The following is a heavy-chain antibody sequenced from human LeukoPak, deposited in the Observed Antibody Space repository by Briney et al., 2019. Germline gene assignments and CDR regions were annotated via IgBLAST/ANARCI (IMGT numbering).Heavy chain of an antibody. D-gene: IGHD6-19*01. CDR1: GYIFTAYY. V-gene: IGHV1-2*02. CDR2: INPNSGGT. CDR3: ARVPQSYYYMDV. Sequence: ASVKVSCKASGYIFTAYYIHWVRQAPGQGLEGMGWINPNSGGTIYAQKFQGRVTMTRDMSISTAYMELSRLRSDDTAVYYCARVPQSYYYMDVWGKGTTVTVSS. J-gene: IGHJ6*03.